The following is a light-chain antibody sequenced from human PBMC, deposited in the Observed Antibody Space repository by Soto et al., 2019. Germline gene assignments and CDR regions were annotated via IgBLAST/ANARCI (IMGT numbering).Light chain of an antibody. CDR3: SSYTSSSSLYV. V-gene: IGLV2-14*01. J-gene: IGLJ1*01. CDR1: SSDIGGYYL. Sequence: QSALTQPASVSGSPGQSITISCTGTSSDIGGYYLVSWYQRHPGKAPKLMIYEVSNRPSGVSNRFSASKSGNTASLTISGLQAEDEADYYCSSYTSSSSLYVFGTGTKVTVL. CDR2: EVS.